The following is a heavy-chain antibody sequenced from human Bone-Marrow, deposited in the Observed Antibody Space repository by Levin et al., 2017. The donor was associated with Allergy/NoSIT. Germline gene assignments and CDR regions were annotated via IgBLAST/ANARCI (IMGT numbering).Heavy chain of an antibody. Sequence: SETLSLTCTVSGGSVSSGGYYWSWIRQPPGEGLEWIGHIHFTGSTFYNPSLKSRVTISIDTSRNQFSLKMTSVTAADTAVFYCAGGLATTYYYHYGLDVWGQGTTVTAAS. D-gene: IGHD5-12*01. J-gene: IGHJ6*02. CDR3: AGGLATTYYYHYGLDV. V-gene: IGHV4-61*08. CDR1: GGSVSSGGYY. CDR2: IHFTGST.